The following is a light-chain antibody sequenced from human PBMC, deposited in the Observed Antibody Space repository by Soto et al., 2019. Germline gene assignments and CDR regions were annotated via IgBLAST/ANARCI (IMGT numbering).Light chain of an antibody. V-gene: IGLV2-14*01. J-gene: IGLJ1*01. CDR1: SSDVGGYNY. CDR2: EVS. CDR3: SSYTSTSTPYV. Sequence: QSALTQPASVSGSPGQSITLSCTGTSSDVGGYNYVSWYQQHPGKAPKLMIFEVSDPPSGVSDGFSGSKSGNTACMTISGLQAEDEADYYCSSYTSTSTPYVFGTVTKVTVL.